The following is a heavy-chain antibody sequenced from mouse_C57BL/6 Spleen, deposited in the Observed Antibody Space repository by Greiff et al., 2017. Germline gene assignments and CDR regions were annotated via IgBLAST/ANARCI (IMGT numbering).Heavy chain of an antibody. Sequence: QVQLQQSGPELVKPGASVKISCKASGYAFSSSWMNWVKQRPGQGLEWIGRIYPGDGDTNYNGKFKGKATLTADKSSSTAYMPLSSLTSEDSAVYFCARRTGTGYFDVWGTGTTVTVSS. CDR3: ARRTGTGYFDV. CDR1: GYAFSSSW. CDR2: IYPGDGDT. D-gene: IGHD4-1*01. V-gene: IGHV1-82*01. J-gene: IGHJ1*03.